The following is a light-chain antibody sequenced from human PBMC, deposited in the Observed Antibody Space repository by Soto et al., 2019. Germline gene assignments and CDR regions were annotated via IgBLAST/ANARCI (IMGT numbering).Light chain of an antibody. J-gene: IGLJ3*02. CDR3: SSYAGSNLWV. CDR2: EVS. Sequence: QSALTQSPSASGSPGQSVTISCTGTSSDVGNSKYVSWYQQHPGKAPKLMIYEVSTRPSGVPDRFSGSKSGNTASLTVSGLQVDDEADYYCSSYAGSNLWVFGGGTKLTVL. CDR1: SSDVGNSKY. V-gene: IGLV2-8*01.